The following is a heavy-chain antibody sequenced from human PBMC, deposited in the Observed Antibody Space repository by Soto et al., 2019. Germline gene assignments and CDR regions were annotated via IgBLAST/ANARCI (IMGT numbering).Heavy chain of an antibody. Sequence: SETLSLTCTVSGGSISSYYWSWIRQPPGKGLEWIGYIYYSGSTNYNPSLKGRVTISVDTSKNQFSLKLTSVTAADTAVYYCARKSKYFNVVDVWGQGTTVTVSS. CDR2: IYYSGST. CDR3: ARKSKYFNVVDV. CDR1: GGSISSYY. J-gene: IGHJ6*02. V-gene: IGHV4-59*01.